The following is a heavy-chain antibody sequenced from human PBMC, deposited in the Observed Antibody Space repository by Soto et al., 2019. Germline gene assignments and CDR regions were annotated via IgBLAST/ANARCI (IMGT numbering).Heavy chain of an antibody. Sequence: GGSLRLSCAASGFTFSSYSMNWVRQAPGKGLEWVSAISGSGGSTYYADSVKGRFTISRDNSKNTLYLQMNSLRAEDTAVYYCAKSQLPGYCSSTSCYHYYYGMDVWGQGTTVTVSS. D-gene: IGHD2-2*03. J-gene: IGHJ6*02. CDR1: GFTFSSYS. CDR2: ISGSGGST. CDR3: AKSQLPGYCSSTSCYHYYYGMDV. V-gene: IGHV3-23*01.